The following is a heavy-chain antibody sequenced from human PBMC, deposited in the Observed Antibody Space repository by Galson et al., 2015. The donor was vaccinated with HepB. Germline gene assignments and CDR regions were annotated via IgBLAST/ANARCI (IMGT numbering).Heavy chain of an antibody. Sequence: SLRLSCAASGFTFSNAWMSWVRQAPGKGLEWVGRIKSKTDGGTTDYAAPVKGRFTISRDDSKNTLYLQMNSLKTEDTAVYYCTTDVSSQKLLRYFDWPYYMDVWGKGTTVTVSS. CDR3: TTDVSSQKLLRYFDWPYYMDV. D-gene: IGHD3-9*01. CDR2: IKSKTDGGTT. CDR1: GFTFSNAW. J-gene: IGHJ6*03. V-gene: IGHV3-15*01.